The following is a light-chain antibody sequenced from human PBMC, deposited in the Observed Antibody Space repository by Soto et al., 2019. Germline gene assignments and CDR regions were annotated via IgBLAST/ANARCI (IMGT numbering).Light chain of an antibody. Sequence: DIQMTHSPSTLSAAVGNRFTITCRAIQSISSWLAWYQQKPGKAPKLLVYDASTLQSGVASRFSGSGSGTEFTLIISGLQPDDSATYYCQQYTNTNNPWMFGQGTKVDIK. V-gene: IGKV1-5*01. J-gene: IGKJ1*01. CDR3: QQYTNTNNPWM. CDR1: QSISSW. CDR2: DAS.